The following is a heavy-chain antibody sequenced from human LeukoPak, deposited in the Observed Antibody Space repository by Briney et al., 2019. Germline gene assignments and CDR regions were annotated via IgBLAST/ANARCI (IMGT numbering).Heavy chain of an antibody. CDR1: GYSFTSYW. Sequence: GESLKISCKGSGYSFTSYWIGWVRQMPGKDLEWMGIIYPGDSDTRYSPSFQGQVTISADKSISTAYLQWSSLKASDTAMYYCARTLNYYDSSGRNYYYYYGMDVWGQGTTVTVSS. J-gene: IGHJ6*02. CDR2: IYPGDSDT. V-gene: IGHV5-51*01. CDR3: ARTLNYYDSSGRNYYYYYGMDV. D-gene: IGHD3-22*01.